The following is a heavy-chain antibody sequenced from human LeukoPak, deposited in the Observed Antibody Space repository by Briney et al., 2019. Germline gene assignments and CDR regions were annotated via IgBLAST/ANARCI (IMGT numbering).Heavy chain of an antibody. CDR1: GFTFTSYA. J-gene: IGHJ4*02. CDR2: IGGSGDST. CDR3: AKDDGRTYYLDY. V-gene: IGHV3-23*01. Sequence: SGGSLRLSCGASGFTFTSYAMTWVRQAPGKGVEWVSAIGGSGDSTSYADSVKGRFTISRDNSKNTLYLQMNSLRAEDTAVYYCAKDDGRTYYLDYWGQGTLVTVSS. D-gene: IGHD1-26*01.